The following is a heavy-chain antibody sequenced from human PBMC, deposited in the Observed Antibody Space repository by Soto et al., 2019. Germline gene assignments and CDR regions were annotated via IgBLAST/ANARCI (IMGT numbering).Heavy chain of an antibody. CDR2: LSAFSDYT. J-gene: IGHJ3*01. Sequence: ASVKVSCKASGYTFNKYGFNWVRQAPGQGLEWMGRLSAFSDYTHLAQKFQGRLTLTTDASTNTAYMELQVLRSDDTAMYYCARGRGVVIPAGTPDAFDVRGQVTMVTV. CDR3: ARGRGVVIPAGTPDAFDV. V-gene: IGHV1-18*01. CDR1: GYTFNKYG. D-gene: IGHD6-13*01.